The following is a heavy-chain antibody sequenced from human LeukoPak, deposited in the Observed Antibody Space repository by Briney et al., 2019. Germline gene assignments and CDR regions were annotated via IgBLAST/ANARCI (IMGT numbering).Heavy chain of an antibody. CDR2: MHPVNGKT. Sequence: GSSVTVSCKASGYRFISNYIQWVRQGPGLGPEWIGWMHPVNGKTRYAEKFQGRVTMTRDTSINTAYMDLSSLRSDDTAVYYCAREGSYCVGGDCYSFDFWGQGTLITVTS. V-gene: IGHV1-2*02. CDR1: GYRFISNY. J-gene: IGHJ4*02. D-gene: IGHD2-21*02. CDR3: AREGSYCVGGDCYSFDF.